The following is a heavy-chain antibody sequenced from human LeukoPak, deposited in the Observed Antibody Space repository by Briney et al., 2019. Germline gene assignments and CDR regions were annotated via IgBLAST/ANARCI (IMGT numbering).Heavy chain of an antibody. CDR1: GGSISSGGYS. CDR2: IYYSGST. CDR3: ARLRSGGLSAYFDY. J-gene: IGHJ4*02. V-gene: IGHV4-30-2*03. D-gene: IGHD3-10*01. Sequence: SQTLSLTCAVSGGSISSGGYSWSWIRQPPGKGLEWIGNIYYSGSTYYNSSLKSQVTISVDTSKNQFSLKVSSVTAADTAVYYCARLRSGGLSAYFDYWGQGTLVTVSS.